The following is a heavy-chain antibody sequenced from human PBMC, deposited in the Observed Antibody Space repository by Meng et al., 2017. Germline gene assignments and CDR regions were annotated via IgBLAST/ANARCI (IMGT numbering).Heavy chain of an antibody. CDR2: IIPIFGTA. Sequence: HVQLVQCGAEVKKPGSSVKGSCEASGGPFSSYAISWVRQAPGQGLEWMGGIIPIFGTANYAQKFHGRVTITADKSTSTAYMELSSLRSEDTAVYYCARGPTGGAFDIWGQGTMVTVSS. J-gene: IGHJ3*02. CDR3: ARGPTGGAFDI. V-gene: IGHV1-69*06. D-gene: IGHD3-16*01. CDR1: GGPFSSYA.